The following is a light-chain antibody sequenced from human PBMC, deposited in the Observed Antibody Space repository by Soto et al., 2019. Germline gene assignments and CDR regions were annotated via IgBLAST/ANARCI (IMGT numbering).Light chain of an antibody. V-gene: IGKV3D-20*02. CDR1: QSVSSSY. CDR3: HHRGNGIT. Sequence: EFGLNQSPATLSLSPGERATLSCGAGQSVSSSYLAWYQQKPGLAPRLLIYDASSRATGIPARFSGSGSGTDFTLTISCLEPEDFAVYYCHHRGNGITFAQGTRLEIK. CDR2: DAS. J-gene: IGKJ5*01.